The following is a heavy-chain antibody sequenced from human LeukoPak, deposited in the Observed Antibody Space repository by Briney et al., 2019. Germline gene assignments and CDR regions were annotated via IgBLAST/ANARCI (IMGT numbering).Heavy chain of an antibody. V-gene: IGHV3-23*01. Sequence: GGSLRLSCAASGFTFSSYAMHWVRQAPGKGLEWVSAISGSGVSTYYADSVKGRFTISRDNSKNTLYLQMNSLRAEDTAVYYCAKDPGYYGSGSFADWGQGTLVTVSS. CDR3: AKDPGYYGSGSFAD. J-gene: IGHJ4*02. D-gene: IGHD3-10*01. CDR1: GFTFSSYA. CDR2: ISGSGVST.